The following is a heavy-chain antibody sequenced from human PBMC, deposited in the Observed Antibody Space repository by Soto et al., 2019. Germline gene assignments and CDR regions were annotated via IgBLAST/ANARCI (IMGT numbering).Heavy chain of an antibody. CDR2: IYYSGST. D-gene: IGHD3-22*01. CDR3: ARRGERYDSSGYYYY. CDR1: AGSISSSSYY. Sequence: SETLSLTSTVSAGSISSSSYYWGWIRQPPGKGLEWIGSIYYSGSTYYNPSLKSRVTISVDTSKNQFSLKLSSVTAADTAVYYCARRGERYDSSGYYYYWGQGTLVTVSS. J-gene: IGHJ4*02. V-gene: IGHV4-39*01.